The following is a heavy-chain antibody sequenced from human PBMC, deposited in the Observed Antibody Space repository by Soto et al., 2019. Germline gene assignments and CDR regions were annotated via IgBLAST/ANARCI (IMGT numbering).Heavy chain of an antibody. CDR2: IIPIFGTA. D-gene: IGHD5-18*01. Sequence: QVQLVQSGAEVKKPGSSVKVSCKASGGTFSSYAISWVRQAPGQGLEWMGGIIPIFGTANYAQKFQGRVTITADESTSKAYMELSSLRAEDTAVYYCATTTGGYSYGLYDPWGQGTLVTVSS. CDR3: ATTTGGYSYGLYDP. J-gene: IGHJ5*02. V-gene: IGHV1-69*12. CDR1: GGTFSSYA.